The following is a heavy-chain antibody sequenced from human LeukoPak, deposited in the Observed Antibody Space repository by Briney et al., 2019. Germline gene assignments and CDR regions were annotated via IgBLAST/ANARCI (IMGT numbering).Heavy chain of an antibody. Sequence: SETLSLTCTVSGGSISSYYWSWIRQPPGKGLEWIGYIYYSGSTNYNPSLKSRVTISVDTSKDQFSLKLSSVTAADTAVYYCARGFLTGYLYYFDYWGQGTLVTVSS. CDR1: GGSISSYY. CDR3: ARGFLTGYLYYFDY. V-gene: IGHV4-59*01. CDR2: IYYSGST. J-gene: IGHJ4*02. D-gene: IGHD3-9*01.